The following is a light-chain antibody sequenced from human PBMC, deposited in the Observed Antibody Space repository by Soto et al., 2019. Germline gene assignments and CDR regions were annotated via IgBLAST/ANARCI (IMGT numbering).Light chain of an antibody. V-gene: IGKV3-15*01. Sequence: EIVMTQSTATLSVSPGERATLSCRASQSVSSNLAWYQQKPGQAPRLLIYGASTRATGIPARFSGSGSGTEFTLTISSLQSEDFAVYYCQQSYSSPPTFGQGTKVDIK. CDR1: QSVSSN. J-gene: IGKJ1*01. CDR2: GAS. CDR3: QQSYSSPPT.